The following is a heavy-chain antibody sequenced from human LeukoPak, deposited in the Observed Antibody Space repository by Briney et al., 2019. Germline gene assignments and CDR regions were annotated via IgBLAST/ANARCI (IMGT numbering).Heavy chain of an antibody. J-gene: IGHJ4*02. CDR3: AKAHPYDFWSGYPQNYFDY. V-gene: IGHV3-74*01. D-gene: IGHD3-3*01. Sequence: GGSLRLSCAASGFTFSSYWMHWVRQAPGKGLVWVSRINSDGSSTSYADSVKGRFTISRDNSKNTLYLQMNSLRAEDTAVYYCAKAHPYDFWSGYPQNYFDYWGQGTLVTVSS. CDR2: INSDGSST. CDR1: GFTFSSYW.